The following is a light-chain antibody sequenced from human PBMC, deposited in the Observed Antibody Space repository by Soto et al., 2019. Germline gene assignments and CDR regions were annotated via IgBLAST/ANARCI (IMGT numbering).Light chain of an antibody. CDR2: GAS. Sequence: IVMTQAPATLSVSPGERAALSCRASQSVSSNLAWYQQKPGQAPRLLIYGASTRATGIPARFSGSGSGTEFTLTINSLQSEDFAVYYCQQHNNWPRTFGQGTKVDIK. CDR3: QQHNNWPRT. CDR1: QSVSSN. J-gene: IGKJ1*01. V-gene: IGKV3-15*01.